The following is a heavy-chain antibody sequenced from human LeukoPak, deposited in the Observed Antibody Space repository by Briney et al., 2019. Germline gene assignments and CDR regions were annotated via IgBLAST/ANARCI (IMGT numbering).Heavy chain of an antibody. J-gene: IGHJ4*02. Sequence: GASVKLSCKASGYTFTSYDINWVRQATGQGLEWMGWMNPNSCNTGYAQKFQGRVSITRNTSISTAYMELSSLRSEDTAVYYCARGSTYYDFWSGYYTGNYFDYWGQGTLVTVSS. V-gene: IGHV1-8*03. CDR1: GYTFTSYD. D-gene: IGHD3-3*01. CDR2: MNPNSCNT. CDR3: ARGSTYYDFWSGYYTGNYFDY.